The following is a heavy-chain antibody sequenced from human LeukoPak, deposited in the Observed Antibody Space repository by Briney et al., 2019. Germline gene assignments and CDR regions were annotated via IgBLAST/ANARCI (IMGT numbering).Heavy chain of an antibody. D-gene: IGHD3-22*01. Sequence: SETLSLTCTVSGGSISSGSYYWSWIRQPAGKGLEWIGRIYTSGSTNYNPSLKSRVTISVDTSKNQFSLKLCSVTAADTAVYYCARASYSGYYSLDYWGQGTLVTVSS. CDR2: IYTSGST. CDR3: ARASYSGYYSLDY. V-gene: IGHV4-61*02. CDR1: GGSISSGSYY. J-gene: IGHJ4*02.